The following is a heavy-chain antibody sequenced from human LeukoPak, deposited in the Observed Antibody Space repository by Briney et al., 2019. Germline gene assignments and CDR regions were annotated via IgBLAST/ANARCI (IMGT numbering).Heavy chain of an antibody. CDR3: AKMFGGSLTPYYYYFMDV. V-gene: IGHV3-23*01. Sequence: GGSLRLSCAASGFTFSSYAMSWVRQAPGKGLEWVSAISGSGGSTYCADSVKGRFTISRDNSKNTLYLQMNSLRAEDTAIYYCAKMFGGSLTPYYYYFMDVWGKGTTVTVSS. J-gene: IGHJ6*03. D-gene: IGHD1-26*01. CDR1: GFTFSSYA. CDR2: ISGSGGST.